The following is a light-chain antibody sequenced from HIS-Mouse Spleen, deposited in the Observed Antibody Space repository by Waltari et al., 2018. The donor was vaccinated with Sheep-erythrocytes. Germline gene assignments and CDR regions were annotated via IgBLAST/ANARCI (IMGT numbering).Light chain of an antibody. CDR3: CSYAGSSTLV. V-gene: IGLV2-23*01. J-gene: IGLJ2*01. Sequence: QSALTQPASVSGSPGQSIPISCPGTSRAVGSYNLVSWYQQHPGKAPKLMIYEGSKRPSGVSNRFSGSKSGNTASLTISGLQAEDEADYYCCSYAGSSTLVFGGGTKLTVL. CDR2: EGS. CDR1: SRAVGSYNL.